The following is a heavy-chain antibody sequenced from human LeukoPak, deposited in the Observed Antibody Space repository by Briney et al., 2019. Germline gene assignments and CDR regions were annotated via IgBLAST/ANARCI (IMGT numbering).Heavy chain of an antibody. D-gene: IGHD6-19*01. CDR1: GFSFDSYA. CDR2: ITWNSDTI. J-gene: IGHJ4*02. V-gene: IGHV3-9*01. Sequence: HPGGSLRLSCAASGFSFDSYAMHWVRQAPGKGLEWVSGITWNSDTIGYADSVKGRFTISRDNAKNSLYLQMNSLTAEDTALYFCAKDGYSSGWRRLDYWGQGTLVTVSS. CDR3: AKDGYSSGWRRLDY.